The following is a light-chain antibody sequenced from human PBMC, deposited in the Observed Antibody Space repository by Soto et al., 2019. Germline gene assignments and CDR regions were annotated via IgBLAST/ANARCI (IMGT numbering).Light chain of an antibody. J-gene: IGKJ4*01. CDR1: QSVSSN. Sequence: EVVMSQSPATLSVSPGERATLSCRASQSVSSNLAWYQQKPGQAPRLLIYGASSRATGIPDRFSGGGSGTDFTLTISRLEPEDFAVYYCQQFSSYPLTFAGGTKVAIK. V-gene: IGKV3-20*01. CDR2: GAS. CDR3: QQFSSYPLT.